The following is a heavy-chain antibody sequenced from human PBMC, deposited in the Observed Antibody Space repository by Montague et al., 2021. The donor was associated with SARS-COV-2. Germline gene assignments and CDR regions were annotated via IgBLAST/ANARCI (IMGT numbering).Heavy chain of an antibody. CDR3: ARGRIEVSMIVVVLTGASYYMDV. J-gene: IGHJ6*03. D-gene: IGHD3-22*01. Sequence: SETLSLTCAVYGGSFSGHYWRWIRQHPGKGLEWIGEINNSGSTNYNPSLKSRVTISVDTSKNQFSLKLHSVTAADTAVYYCARGRIEVSMIVVVLTGASYYMDVWGKGTTVTVSS. V-gene: IGHV4-34*01. CDR1: GGSFSGHY. CDR2: INNSGST.